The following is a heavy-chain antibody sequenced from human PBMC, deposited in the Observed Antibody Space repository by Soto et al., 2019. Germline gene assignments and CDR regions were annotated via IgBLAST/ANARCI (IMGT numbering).Heavy chain of an antibody. CDR3: ARVLYYGSGSYSPYGMDV. Sequence: QVQLVQSGAEVKKPGSSVKVSCKTSGVSFNNNGIGWVRQAPGHGLEWMGGVSPTFRTSNYARKFQGRISITADASTGTVNMELSSLTSEATAQYYCARVLYYGSGSYSPYGMDVWGQGTTVTVSS. D-gene: IGHD3-10*01. J-gene: IGHJ6*02. CDR2: VSPTFRTS. V-gene: IGHV1-69*01. CDR1: GVSFNNNG.